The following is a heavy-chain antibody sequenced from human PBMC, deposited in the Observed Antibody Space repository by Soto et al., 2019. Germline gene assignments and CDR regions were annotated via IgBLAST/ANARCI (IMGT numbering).Heavy chain of an antibody. J-gene: IGHJ5*02. CDR1: GGSISSYY. CDR2: IYYSGST. Sequence: PSETLSLTCTVSGGSISSYYWSWIRQPPGKGLEWIGYIYYSGSTNYNPSLKSRDTISVDTSKNQFSLKLSSVTAADTAVYYCAREVIESGIAVAGTENWFDPWGQGTLVTVSS. V-gene: IGHV4-59*01. CDR3: AREVIESGIAVAGTENWFDP. D-gene: IGHD6-19*01.